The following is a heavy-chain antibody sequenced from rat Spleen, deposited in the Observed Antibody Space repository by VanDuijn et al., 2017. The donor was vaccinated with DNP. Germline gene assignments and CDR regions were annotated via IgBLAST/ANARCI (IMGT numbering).Heavy chain of an antibody. CDR2: ITPSGGST. CDR3: ARPDS. Sequence: EVQLVESGGGLVQPGRSLKLSCAASGFIFSNYDMAWVRQTPMKGLEWVATITPSGGSTYYRDSVKGRFTVSRDSAKSTLYLQMDSLRSEDTATYYCARPDSWGQGVMVTVSS. V-gene: IGHV5-25*01. J-gene: IGHJ2*01. CDR1: GFIFSNYD.